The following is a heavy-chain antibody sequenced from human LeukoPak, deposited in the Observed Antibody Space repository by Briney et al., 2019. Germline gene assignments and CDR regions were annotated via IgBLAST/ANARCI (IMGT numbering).Heavy chain of an antibody. V-gene: IGHV3-64*01. Sequence: GGSLRLSCAASGFTFSSYWMSWVRQAPGKGLEFVSAISKNGRSTYYANSVRGRFTISRDISKNTLYLQMGSLRPEDMAVYYCARVDSGSACASWGQGILVTVSS. J-gene: IGHJ1*01. CDR1: GFTFSSYW. CDR2: ISKNGRST. CDR3: ARVDSGSACAS. D-gene: IGHD6-19*01.